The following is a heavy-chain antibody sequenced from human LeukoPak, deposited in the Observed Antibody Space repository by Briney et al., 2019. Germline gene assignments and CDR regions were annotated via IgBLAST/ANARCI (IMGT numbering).Heavy chain of an antibody. Sequence: GGSLRLSCAASGFTFDDYGMSWVRQAPGKGLEWVSGINWNGGSTGYADSVKGRFTISRDNAKNSLYLQMNSLRAEDTALYYCARDQWYDSSGYYLDYWGQGTLVTVSS. CDR2: INWNGGST. CDR3: ARDQWYDSSGYYLDY. V-gene: IGHV3-20*04. J-gene: IGHJ4*02. CDR1: GFTFDDYG. D-gene: IGHD3-22*01.